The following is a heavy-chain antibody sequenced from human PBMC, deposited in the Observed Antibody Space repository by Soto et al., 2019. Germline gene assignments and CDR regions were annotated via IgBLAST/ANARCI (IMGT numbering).Heavy chain of an antibody. CDR2: TYYSGST. V-gene: IGHV4-31*03. CDR3: ARDQQIANWYFDL. J-gene: IGHJ2*01. Sequence: QVQLQESGPGLVKPSQTLYLTCTVSGGSISSGGYYWSWIRQHPGKGLEWMGYTYYSGSTYYNPSLRRRVTISVDTSKNQFSLKLSSVTAAETAVYYCARDQQIANWYFDLWGRGTLVTVSS. CDR1: GGSISSGGYY.